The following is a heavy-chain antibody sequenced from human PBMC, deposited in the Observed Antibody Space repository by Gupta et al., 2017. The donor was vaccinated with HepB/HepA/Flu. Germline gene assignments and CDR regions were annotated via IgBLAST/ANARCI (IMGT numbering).Heavy chain of an antibody. CDR2: IIPIFGTA. V-gene: IGHV1-69*01. J-gene: IGHJ6*03. CDR1: GGTFSSYA. CDR3: ASRGWELPNRVDYYYYRDG. D-gene: IGHD1-26*01. Sequence: QVQLVPSGAAVKKPGSSVTVSCKASGGTFSSYAISGVRQAPGQGLEWMGGIIPIFGTANYAQKLQGRVTINADESTSTAYMELSSLRSEDTAVYYCASRGWELPNRVDYYYYRDGWGKGTTGTV.